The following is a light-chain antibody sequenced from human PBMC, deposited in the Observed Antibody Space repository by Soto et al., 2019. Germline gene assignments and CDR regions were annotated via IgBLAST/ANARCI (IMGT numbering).Light chain of an antibody. CDR2: GAS. J-gene: IGKJ1*01. CDR1: QSVSSN. V-gene: IGKV3D-15*01. CDR3: HQYDRWT. Sequence: EIVMTQSQATLSVSPGERATLSCRASQSVSSNLAWYQQKPGQAPRLLIYGASSRATGIPDRFSGSGSGTDFTLTISRLEPEDFAVYYCHQYDRWTFGQGTKVDI.